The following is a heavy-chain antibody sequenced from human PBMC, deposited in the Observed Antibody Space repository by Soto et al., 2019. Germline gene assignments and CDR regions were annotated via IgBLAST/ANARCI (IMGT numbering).Heavy chain of an antibody. CDR2: INHSGST. CDR3: ARGTLSGWYFDL. Sequence: QVQLQQWGAGLLRPSETLSLTCAVYTGSFSGYYWSWIRQPPGKGLAWIGEINHSGSTNYSPSLKSRVTISTYTSKNQFSLKVSSVTAADTAMYYCARGTLSGWYFDLWGRGTLVTVSS. J-gene: IGHJ2*01. CDR1: TGSFSGYY. V-gene: IGHV4-34*01.